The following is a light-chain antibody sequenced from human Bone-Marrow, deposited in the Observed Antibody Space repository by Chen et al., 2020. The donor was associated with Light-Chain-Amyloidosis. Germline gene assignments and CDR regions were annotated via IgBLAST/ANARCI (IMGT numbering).Light chain of an antibody. J-gene: IGLJ2*01. CDR1: DLPTKY. CDR2: RDT. V-gene: IGLV3-25*03. Sequence: SYDLPQPPSVSVPPGQTARVTLSGDDLPTKYAYWYQQKPGQAPVLVIHRDTERPSGISERFSGSSSGTTATLTISGVQAEDEADYHCQSADSSGTYEVIFGGGTKLTVL. CDR3: QSADSSGTYEVI.